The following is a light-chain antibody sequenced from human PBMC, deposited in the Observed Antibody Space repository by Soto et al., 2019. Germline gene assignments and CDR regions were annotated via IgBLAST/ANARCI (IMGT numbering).Light chain of an antibody. CDR1: QSISSW. CDR3: QQYNSYSPLT. V-gene: IGKV1-5*03. Sequence: DIHMTQSPSTVSASVGDRVTITYRASQSISSWLAWYQQKPGKAPKLLIYKASSLESGVPSRFSGSGSGTEFTLTISSLQPDDFATYYCQQYNSYSPLTFGGGTKVDIK. J-gene: IGKJ4*01. CDR2: KAS.